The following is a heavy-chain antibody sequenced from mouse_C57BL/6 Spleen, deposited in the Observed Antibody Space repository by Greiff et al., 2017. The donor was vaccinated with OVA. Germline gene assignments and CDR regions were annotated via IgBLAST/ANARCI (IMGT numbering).Heavy chain of an antibody. Sequence: QVQLKQPGAELVKPGASVKMSCKASGYTFTSYWITWVKQRPGQGLEWIGDIYPGSGSTNYNEKFKSKATLTVDTSSSTAYMQLSSLTSEDSAVYYCAREITTVVDYYAMDYWGQGTSVTVSS. CDR3: AREITTVVDYYAMDY. CDR1: GYTFTSYW. J-gene: IGHJ4*01. D-gene: IGHD1-1*01. CDR2: IYPGSGST. V-gene: IGHV1-55*01.